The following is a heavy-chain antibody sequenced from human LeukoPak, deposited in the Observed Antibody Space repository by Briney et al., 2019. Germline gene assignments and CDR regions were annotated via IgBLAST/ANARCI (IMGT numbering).Heavy chain of an antibody. Sequence: SVKVSCKASGGTFSSYAISWVRQAPGQGLEWMGGIIPIFGTANYAQKFQGRVTITTDESTSTAYMELSSLRSEDTAVYYCAICVTGRAAAMNYYYYYMDVWGKGTTVTVSS. CDR2: IIPIFGTA. CDR1: GGTFSSYA. D-gene: IGHD2-2*01. J-gene: IGHJ6*03. V-gene: IGHV1-69*05. CDR3: AICVTGRAAAMNYYYYYMDV.